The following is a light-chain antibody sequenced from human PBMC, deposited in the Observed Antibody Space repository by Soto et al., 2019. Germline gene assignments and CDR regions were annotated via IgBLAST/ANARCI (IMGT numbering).Light chain of an antibody. CDR2: DAS. Sequence: EIVLTQSPATLSLSPGERATLSCRASQSVSSYFAWYQQIPGQAPRLLNYDASNRATGIPARFSGSGAGTDFTLPITRLEPEDFAGYYCQQRSNWPSTFGGGTKVEIK. CDR1: QSVSSY. J-gene: IGKJ4*01. CDR3: QQRSNWPST. V-gene: IGKV3-11*01.